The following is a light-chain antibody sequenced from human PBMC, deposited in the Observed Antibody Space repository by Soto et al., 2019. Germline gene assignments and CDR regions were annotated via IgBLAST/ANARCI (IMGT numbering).Light chain of an antibody. V-gene: IGKV4-1*01. J-gene: IGKJ1*01. CDR1: QSVLHSSTNRNY. Sequence: DIVMTQSPASLAVSLGDRATINCESSQSVLHSSTNRNYLAWYQQKAGQPPKLLIYWASTRESGVPDRFSGSGSGTDFTLTISSLQADDVSVYYCQQDYSNPRWTFGQGTKVEIK. CDR3: QQDYSNPRWT. CDR2: WAS.